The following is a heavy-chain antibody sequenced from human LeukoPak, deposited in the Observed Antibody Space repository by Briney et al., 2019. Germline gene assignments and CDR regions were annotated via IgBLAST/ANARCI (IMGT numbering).Heavy chain of an antibody. CDR3: ARVRCSSTSCPGLNWFDP. D-gene: IGHD2-2*01. V-gene: IGHV1-2*02. CDR1: GYTFTGYY. J-gene: IGHJ5*02. Sequence: ASVKVSCKASGYTFTGYYMHWVRQAPGQGLEWMGWINPNSGGTNYAQKFQGRVTMTRDTSISTAYMELSRLRSDDTAVYYCARVRCSSTSCPGLNWFDPWGQGTLVTVSS. CDR2: INPNSGGT.